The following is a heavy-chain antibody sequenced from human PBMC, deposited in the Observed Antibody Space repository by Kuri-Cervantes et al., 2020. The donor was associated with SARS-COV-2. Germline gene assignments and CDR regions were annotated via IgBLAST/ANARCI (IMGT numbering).Heavy chain of an antibody. CDR3: AKVSNILELLDPFDY. CDR1: GFTFSSYE. D-gene: IGHD1-7*01. Sequence: GESLKISCAASGFTFSSYEMNWVRQAPGKGLEWVSHISSSGSTIYYADSVKGRFTISRDNAKNSLYLQMNSLRAEDTAVYYCAKVSNILELLDPFDYWGQGTLVTVSS. CDR2: ISSSGSTI. J-gene: IGHJ4*02. V-gene: IGHV3-48*03.